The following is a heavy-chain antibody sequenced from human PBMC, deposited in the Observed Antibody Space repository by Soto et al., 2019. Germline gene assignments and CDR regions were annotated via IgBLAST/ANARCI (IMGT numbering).Heavy chain of an antibody. J-gene: IGHJ4*02. CDR1: GFTFSDYA. CDR2: ISGDGINK. D-gene: IGHD2-21*02. Sequence: QVQLVESGGGVVQPGRSLRLSCSASGFTFSDYAINWVRQAPGKGLEWVASISGDGINKYIADSVKGRFIISRDNSKNTVLLQMSRLGPEDTAVYYCARRLTPSVTAMGYWGQGTLVTVSS. CDR3: ARRLTPSVTAMGY. V-gene: IGHV3-30-3*01.